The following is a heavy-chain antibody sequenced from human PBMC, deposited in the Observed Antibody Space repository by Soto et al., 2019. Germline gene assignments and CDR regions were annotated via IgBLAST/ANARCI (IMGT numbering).Heavy chain of an antibody. J-gene: IGHJ6*01. D-gene: IGHD1-1*01. CDR1: GGTSRPHS. Sequence: EKLSVTYAVYGGTSRPHSWRGIRQPPGKGQEWIGEINHSGSTNYNPSLKSRVTISVDTSKNQFSLKLSSVTAADTAVYYCVLDSYWTPLYYYYALDV. CDR2: INHSGST. CDR3: VLDSYWTPLYYYYALDV. V-gene: IGHV4-34*08.